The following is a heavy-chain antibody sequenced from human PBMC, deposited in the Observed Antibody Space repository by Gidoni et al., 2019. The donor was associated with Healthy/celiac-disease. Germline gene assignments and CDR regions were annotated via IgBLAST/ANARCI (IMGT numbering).Heavy chain of an antibody. Sequence: EVQLLESGGGLVQPGGSLRLSCAASGFTFSFYAVNWVRQAPGKGLEWVSTISDTGGNTYYAASVKVRFTISRDNSKTTRFLRMNSLKADDTAVYSGAKVRGRRTYYFDYWGQEVLSPSPQ. V-gene: IGHV3-23*01. J-gene: IGHJ4*02. CDR1: GFTFSFYA. CDR3: AKVRGRRTYYFDY. CDR2: ISDTGGNT.